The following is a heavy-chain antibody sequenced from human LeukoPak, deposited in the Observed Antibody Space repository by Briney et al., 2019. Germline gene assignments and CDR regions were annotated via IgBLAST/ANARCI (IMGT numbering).Heavy chain of an antibody. CDR2: ISDSGST. Sequence: PSETLSLTCTVSGGSINGYYWTWIRQPPGKGLEWIGYISDSGSTNYNPSLKSRVTMSVDSSNTEFSLRLNSVTAADTAVYYCARVFRGAVTSNWFDPWGQGTLVTVS. CDR1: GGSINGYY. J-gene: IGHJ5*02. V-gene: IGHV4-59*01. CDR3: ARVFRGAVTSNWFDP. D-gene: IGHD4-17*01.